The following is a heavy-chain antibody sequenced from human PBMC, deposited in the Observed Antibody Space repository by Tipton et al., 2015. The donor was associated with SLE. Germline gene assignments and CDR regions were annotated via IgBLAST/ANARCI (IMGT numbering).Heavy chain of an antibody. CDR2: IYPADSDT. Sequence: QLVQSGPEVKKPGESLKISCKGSGYSFTSYWIGWVRQMPGKGLEWMGIIYPADSDTRYSPSFQGQVTISADKSISSVYLQWSSLKASDTAMYYCALTSDYYDSSGSYPDYWGQGTLVTVSS. V-gene: IGHV5-51*03. J-gene: IGHJ4*02. CDR1: GYSFTSYW. D-gene: IGHD3-22*01. CDR3: ALTSDYYDSSGSYPDY.